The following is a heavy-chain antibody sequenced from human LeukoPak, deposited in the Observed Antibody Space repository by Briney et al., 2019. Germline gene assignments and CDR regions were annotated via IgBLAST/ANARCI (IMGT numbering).Heavy chain of an antibody. CDR2: IIPIFGTA. CDR3: ARTVGVQAVAGPPGDY. J-gene: IGHJ4*02. CDR1: GGTFSSYA. V-gene: IGHV1-69*13. Sequence: SVKVSCKASGGTFSSYAISWVRQAPGQGLEWMGGIIPIFGTANYAQKFQGRVTITADESTSTAYMELSSLRSEDTAVYYCARTVGVQAVAGPPGDYWGQGTLVTVSS. D-gene: IGHD6-19*01.